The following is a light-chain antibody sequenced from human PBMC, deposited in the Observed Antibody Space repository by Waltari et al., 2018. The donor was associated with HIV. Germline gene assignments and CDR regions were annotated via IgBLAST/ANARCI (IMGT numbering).Light chain of an antibody. CDR2: DDN. Sequence: SYVVTQPSSVSVASGTAARITWGGTNKGSRRVSWYQQKPGQARELVNTDDNDRPSGIPERFSSSDSGNTATLTISRVEAGDEADYYCQVWDSSSEVVVFGGGTKLTVL. V-gene: IGLV3-21*04. CDR1: NKGSRR. J-gene: IGLJ2*01. CDR3: QVWDSSSEVVV.